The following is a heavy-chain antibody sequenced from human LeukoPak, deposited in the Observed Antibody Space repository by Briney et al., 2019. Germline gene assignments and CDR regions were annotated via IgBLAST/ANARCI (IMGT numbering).Heavy chain of an antibody. J-gene: IGHJ4*02. D-gene: IGHD6-13*01. Sequence: GGSLRLSCATSGFTFSNYAMSWVRQTPGKGLEWVSGINDRGDKAFYADSVKGRFTISRDNSKSTLYLQMSSLRAEDTAVYYCTKEEAAIGRPKFDYWGQGTLVSASS. CDR2: INDRGDKA. CDR3: TKEEAAIGRPKFDY. V-gene: IGHV3-23*01. CDR1: GFTFSNYA.